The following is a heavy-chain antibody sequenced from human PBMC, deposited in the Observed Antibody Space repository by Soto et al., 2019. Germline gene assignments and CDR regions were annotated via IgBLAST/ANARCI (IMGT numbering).Heavy chain of an antibody. CDR1: GGSISSYY. Sequence: SETLSLTCTVSGGSISSYYWSWIRQPPGKGLEWIGYIYYSGSTNYNPSLKSRVTISVDTSKNQFSLKLSSVTAADTAVYYCATLEAVAGIDYWGQGTLVTVSS. CDR3: ATLEAVAGIDY. D-gene: IGHD6-19*01. V-gene: IGHV4-59*01. J-gene: IGHJ4*02. CDR2: IYYSGST.